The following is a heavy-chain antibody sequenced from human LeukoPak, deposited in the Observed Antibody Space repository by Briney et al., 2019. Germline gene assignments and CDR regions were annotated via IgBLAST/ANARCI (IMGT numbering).Heavy chain of an antibody. CDR1: GGSISTSSYY. V-gene: IGHV4-39*07. J-gene: IGHJ3*02. CDR2: IFYSGST. D-gene: IGHD3-22*01. Sequence: SETLSLTCTVSGGSISTSSYYWGWVRQPPGKGLEWIGNIFYSGSTYYSPSLKSRVTISLDTSRNQFSLKLSSVTAADTAVYYCARDGPSYDSSGYYAFDIWGQGTMVTVSS. CDR3: ARDGPSYDSSGYYAFDI.